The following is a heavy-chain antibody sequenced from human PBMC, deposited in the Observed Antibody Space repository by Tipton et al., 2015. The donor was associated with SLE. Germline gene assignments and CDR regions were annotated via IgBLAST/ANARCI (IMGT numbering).Heavy chain of an antibody. CDR3: ARGLIAARFDY. CDR2: IYTSGST. J-gene: IGHJ4*02. V-gene: IGHV4-61*02. Sequence: TLSLTCTVSGGSISSGSYYWSWIRQPAGKGLEWIGRIYTSGSTSYNPSLKSRVTISVDTSKNQFSQKLSSVTAADTAVYYCARGLIAARFDYWGQGTLVTVSS. D-gene: IGHD6-6*01. CDR1: GGSISSGSYY.